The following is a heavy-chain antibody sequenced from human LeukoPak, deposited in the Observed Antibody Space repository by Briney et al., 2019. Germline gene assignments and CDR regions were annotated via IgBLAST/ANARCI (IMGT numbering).Heavy chain of an antibody. CDR3: AKLDPYSYGPFDS. CDR2: ISGSGGST. CDR1: GFTFSSYP. V-gene: IGHV3-23*01. D-gene: IGHD5-18*01. Sequence: GGSLRDSCAATGFTFSSYPMSWVRQAPGKGLEWVSRISGSGGSTYYADSAKGRFTISRDNSKNTLYLQMNSLRAEDTAVYYCAKLDPYSYGPFDSWGQGTLVTVSS. J-gene: IGHJ4*02.